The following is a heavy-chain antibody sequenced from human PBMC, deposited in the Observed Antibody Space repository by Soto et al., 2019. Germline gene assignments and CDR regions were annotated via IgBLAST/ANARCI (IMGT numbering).Heavy chain of an antibody. V-gene: IGHV3-49*03. J-gene: IGHJ4*02. CDR2: IRSKSYGGAI. CDR3: TRRKFLDY. Sequence: TGGSLRLSCTGSGFTFGDYAMSWFRQAPGKGLEWVGFIRSKSYGGAIECAASVKGRFTISRDDSKNIAYLQMNSLKTEDTAIYYCTRRKFLDYWGQGTLVTVSS. CDR1: GFTFGDYA.